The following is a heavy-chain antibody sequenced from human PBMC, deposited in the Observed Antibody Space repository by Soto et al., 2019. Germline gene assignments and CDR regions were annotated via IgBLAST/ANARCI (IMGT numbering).Heavy chain of an antibody. D-gene: IGHD3-10*01. CDR2: INPSACST. J-gene: IGHJ4*02. CDR1: GYTYTSYY. CDR3: AREIRELNRSYYPGLDY. V-gene: IGHV1-46*03. Sequence: GAPVKVSCKACGYTYTSYYMHWVRPAPGQGLECMGIINPSACSTSYAQKFQGRVTMTKDTSTSTVYLELSSLRCEDKAVYYCAREIRELNRSYYPGLDYRGQQTLVSVSS.